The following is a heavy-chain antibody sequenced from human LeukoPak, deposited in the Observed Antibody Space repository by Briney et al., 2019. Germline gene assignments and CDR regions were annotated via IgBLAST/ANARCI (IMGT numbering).Heavy chain of an antibody. CDR2: ISNSADTI. D-gene: IGHD5-18*01. CDR1: GFAFSDHY. Sequence: TGVSLRLSCAASGFAFSDHYMSWIRQAPGKGLEWVSYISNSADTIYYADSVKGRFTISRDNAKRSVFPHMSSLRAEDTAVYYCASGYTYGYVQSFDYWGQGTLVTVSS. V-gene: IGHV3-11*01. CDR3: ASGYTYGYVQSFDY. J-gene: IGHJ4*02.